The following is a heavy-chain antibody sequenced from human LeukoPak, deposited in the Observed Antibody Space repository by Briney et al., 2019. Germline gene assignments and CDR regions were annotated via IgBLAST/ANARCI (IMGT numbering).Heavy chain of an antibody. CDR1: GDSVSSNSAA. V-gene: IGHV6-1*01. Sequence: SQTLSLTCAISGDSVSSNSAAWNWIRQSPSRGLEWLGRTYYRSKWYNDYGVSVKSRITINPDTSKNQFSLQLNSVSPEDAAVYHCARARDSGGWYFDYWGQGTLVTVSS. D-gene: IGHD6-19*01. CDR2: TYYRSKWYN. J-gene: IGHJ4*02. CDR3: ARARDSGGWYFDY.